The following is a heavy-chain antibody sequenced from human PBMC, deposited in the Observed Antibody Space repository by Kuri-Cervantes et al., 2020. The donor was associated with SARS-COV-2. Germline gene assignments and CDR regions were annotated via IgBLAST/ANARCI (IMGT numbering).Heavy chain of an antibody. Sequence: SETLSLTCTVSGGSISSYYWSWIRQPPGKGLEWIGYIYYSGSTNYNPSLKSRVTISVDTSKNQFSLKLSSVTAADTAVYYCATRLTSTITIFGVVTRQGFDYWGQGTLVTVSS. CDR1: GGSISSYY. V-gene: IGHV4-59*08. D-gene: IGHD3-3*01. CDR3: ATRLTSTITIFGVVTRQGFDY. CDR2: IYYSGST. J-gene: IGHJ4*02.